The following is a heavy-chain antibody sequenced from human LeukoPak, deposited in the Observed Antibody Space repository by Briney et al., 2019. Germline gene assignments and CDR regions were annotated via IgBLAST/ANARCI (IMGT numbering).Heavy chain of an antibody. J-gene: IGHJ4*02. Sequence: GGSLRLSCAASGFTFSSYGMSWVRQAPGKGLGWVSSISGSGGSTYYADSVKGRFTISRDNSKNTLYLQMNSLRAEDTAVYYCAKSSYCSSTSRYEYDYWGQGTLVTVSS. CDR3: AKSSYCSSTSRYEYDY. D-gene: IGHD2-2*01. CDR1: GFTFSSYG. CDR2: ISGSGGST. V-gene: IGHV3-23*01.